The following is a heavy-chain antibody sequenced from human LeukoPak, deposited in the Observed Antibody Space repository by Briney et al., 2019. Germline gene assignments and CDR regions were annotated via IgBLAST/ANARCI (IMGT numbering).Heavy chain of an antibody. D-gene: IGHD1-1*01. CDR2: IIPIFGTA. CDR3: ARDERSHDAFDI. J-gene: IGHJ3*02. V-gene: IGHV1-69*13. Sequence: ASVKVSCKASGYSFTSYDISWVRQAPGQGLEWMGGIIPIFGTANYAQKFQGRVTITADESTSTVYMELSSLRSEDTAVYYCARDERSHDAFDIWGQGTMVTVSS. CDR1: GYSFTSYD.